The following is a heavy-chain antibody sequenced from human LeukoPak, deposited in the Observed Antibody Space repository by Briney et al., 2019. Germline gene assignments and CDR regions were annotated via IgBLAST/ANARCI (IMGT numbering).Heavy chain of an antibody. J-gene: IGHJ4*02. CDR1: GYTFTGYY. D-gene: IGHD3-10*01. CDR2: ISAYNGNT. V-gene: IGHV1-18*04. Sequence: ASVKVSCTASGYTFTGYYMHWVRQAPGQGLEWMGWISAYNGNTNYAQKLQGRVTMTTDTSTSTAYMELRSLRSDDTAVYYCARDLPYYYGSGSSLNVWGQGTLVTVSS. CDR3: ARDLPYYYGSGSSLNV.